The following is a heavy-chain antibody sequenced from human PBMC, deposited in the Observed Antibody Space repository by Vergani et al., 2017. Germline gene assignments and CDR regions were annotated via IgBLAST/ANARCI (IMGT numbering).Heavy chain of an antibody. D-gene: IGHD2-2*01. CDR2: ITPFNGNT. J-gene: IGHJ5*02. CDR1: GYTFTYRY. Sequence: QMQLVQSGAEVKKTGSSVKVSCKASGYTFTYRYLHWVRQAPGQALEWMGWITPFNGNTNYAHKFQDRVTSTRDRSMSTAYMEMSSLRSEDTAMYYCALAESSTSSVNXVCITPETGSWFDPWGQGTLVTVSS. V-gene: IGHV1-45*02. CDR3: ALAESSTSSVNXVCITPETGSWFDP.